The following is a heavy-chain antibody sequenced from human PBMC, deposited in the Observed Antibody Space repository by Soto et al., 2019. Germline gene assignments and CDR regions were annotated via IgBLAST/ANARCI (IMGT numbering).Heavy chain of an antibody. V-gene: IGHV3-30*18. CDR1: GFTFSSYG. Sequence: VGSLRLSCAASGFTFSSYGMHWVRQAPGKGLEWVAVISYDGSNKYYADSVKGRFTISRDSSKNTLYLQMNSLRAEDTAVYYCAKVPSRAEYYYYYGMDVWGQGTTVTVSS. CDR2: ISYDGSNK. CDR3: AKVPSRAEYYYYYGMDV. J-gene: IGHJ6*02.